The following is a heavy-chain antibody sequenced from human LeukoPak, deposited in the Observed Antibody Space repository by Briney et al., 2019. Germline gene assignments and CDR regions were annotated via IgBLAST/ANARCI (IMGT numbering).Heavy chain of an antibody. CDR2: IYSSGST. Sequence: SETLSLTCTVSGGSISGYYWSWIRQPPRKGLEWIGYIYSSGSTKYDPSLESRVTISVDTSKNQFSLKLSSVTAADTAVYYCASELPLNWGQGTLVTVSS. V-gene: IGHV4-59*12. CDR3: ASELPLN. CDR1: GGSISGYY. J-gene: IGHJ4*02. D-gene: IGHD2-15*01.